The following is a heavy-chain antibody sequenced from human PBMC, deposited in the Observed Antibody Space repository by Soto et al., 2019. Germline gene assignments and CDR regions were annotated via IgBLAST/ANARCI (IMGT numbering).Heavy chain of an antibody. CDR1: GGTFSSYA. CDR3: APSTPGPYDP. Sequence: GASVKVSCKASGGTFSSYAISWVRQAPGQGLEWMGGIIPIFGTANYAQKFQGRVTITAGESTSTAYMELSSLRSEDTAVYYCAPSTPGPYDPWGQGTLVTVSS. J-gene: IGHJ5*02. CDR2: IIPIFGTA. V-gene: IGHV1-69*13.